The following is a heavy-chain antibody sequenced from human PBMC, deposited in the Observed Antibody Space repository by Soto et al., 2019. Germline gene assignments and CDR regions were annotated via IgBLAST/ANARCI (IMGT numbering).Heavy chain of an antibody. V-gene: IGHV2-5*02. CDR1: GFSLTTAGVG. J-gene: IGHJ4*02. Sequence: QINLKESGPPLVKPTQTLTLTCSFSGFSLTTAGVGVGWVRQSPGEALEWLALIYWDDDERYSPSLKTTLTITQDISKNPVVLKLTNMAPVDTATYYCAHSRNLITEDAQVGDFDYWGQGTLVTVSS. D-gene: IGHD3-10*01. CDR3: AHSRNLITEDAQVGDFDY. CDR2: IYWDDDE.